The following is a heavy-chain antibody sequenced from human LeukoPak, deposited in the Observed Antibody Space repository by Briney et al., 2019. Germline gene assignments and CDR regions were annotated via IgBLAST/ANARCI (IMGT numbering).Heavy chain of an antibody. J-gene: IGHJ5*02. V-gene: IGHV1-69*04. CDR1: GGTFSSYA. Sequence: SVKLSCKASGGTFSSYAISWVRQAPGQGLEWMGRIIPILGIANYAQKFQGRVTITADKSTSTAYMGLSSLRSEDTALYYCARDQNWNYSAGGWFDPWGQGTLVTVSS. CDR3: ARDQNWNYSAGGWFDP. D-gene: IGHD1-7*01. CDR2: IIPILGIA.